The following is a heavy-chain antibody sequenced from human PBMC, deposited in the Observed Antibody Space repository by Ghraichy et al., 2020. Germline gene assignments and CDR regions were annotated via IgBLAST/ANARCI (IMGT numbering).Heavy chain of an antibody. V-gene: IGHV3-21*01. J-gene: IGHJ4*02. CDR2: ISSSSYI. CDR1: GFTFSSYS. CDR3: ARDHRRGVVVY. Sequence: GESLNISCAASGFTFSSYSMNWVRQAPGKGLEWVSSISSSSYIYYADSVKGRFTISRDNAKNSLYLQMNSLRAEDTAVYYCARDHRRGVVVYWGQGTLVTVSS. D-gene: IGHD1-14*01.